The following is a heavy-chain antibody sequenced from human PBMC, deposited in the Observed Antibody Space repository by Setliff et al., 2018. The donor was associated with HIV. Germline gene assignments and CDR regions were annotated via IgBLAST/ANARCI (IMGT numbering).Heavy chain of an antibody. CDR2: IHVSGST. Sequence: SETLSLTCTVSGGSITGYYWSWIRQSPGKGPEWIAYIHVSGSTYFHPSLSSRVTISIDTSNNQFSLRLSSVTAADTAVYYWARTGYAFDVWGLGTMVTVSS. CDR3: ARTGYAFDV. J-gene: IGHJ3*01. V-gene: IGHV4-59*08. CDR1: GGSITGYY.